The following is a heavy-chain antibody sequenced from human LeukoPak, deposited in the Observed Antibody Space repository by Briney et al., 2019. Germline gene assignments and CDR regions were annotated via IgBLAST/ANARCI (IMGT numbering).Heavy chain of an antibody. CDR1: GFTFDDYA. Sequence: PGGSLRLSCAASGFTFDDYAMHWVRQAPGKGLEWVSGISWNSGSIGYADSVKGRFTISRDNAKNSLYLQMNSLRAEDMALYHCAKADCSSTSCYAGYWGQGTLVTVSS. CDR3: AKADCSSTSCYAGY. D-gene: IGHD2-2*01. CDR2: ISWNSGSI. V-gene: IGHV3-9*03. J-gene: IGHJ4*02.